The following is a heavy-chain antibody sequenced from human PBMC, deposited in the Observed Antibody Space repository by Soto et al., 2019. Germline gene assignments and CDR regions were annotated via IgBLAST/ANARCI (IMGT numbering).Heavy chain of an antibody. CDR1: GFIFSDFY. J-gene: IGHJ5*02. V-gene: IGHV3-11*01. CDR3: VRDRDRRWFDP. D-gene: IGHD3-10*01. CDR2: ISSDGDST. Sequence: QLVESGGGFVKPGGSLRLSCDASGFIFSDFYMAWIRQAPGKGLEWVSYISSDGDSTYADSVKGRFTISRDNAKNSLYLQMNSLRVEDTAVYYCVRDRDRRWFDPWGQGTLVTVSS.